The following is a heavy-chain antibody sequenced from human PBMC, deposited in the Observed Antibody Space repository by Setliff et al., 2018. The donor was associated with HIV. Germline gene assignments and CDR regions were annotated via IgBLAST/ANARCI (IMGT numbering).Heavy chain of an antibody. V-gene: IGHV1-2*02. J-gene: IGHJ4*02. Sequence: GASVKVSCKASDYTFTGYFLNWVRQAPGQGLEWMGWINPNSGGTNYAQKFQDRVTMTTDTSTTTAYMELRSLRSDDTAVYYCARDLLSGLLGWPSAHGYWGQGTLFTVSS. CDR3: ARDLLSGLLGWPSAHGY. CDR2: INPNSGGT. D-gene: IGHD3-10*01. CDR1: DYTFTGYF.